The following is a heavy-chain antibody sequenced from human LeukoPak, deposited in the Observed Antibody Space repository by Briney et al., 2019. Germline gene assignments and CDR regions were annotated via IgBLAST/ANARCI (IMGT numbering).Heavy chain of an antibody. D-gene: IGHD3-22*01. CDR2: IRSKAYGGTT. CDR1: GFTLGGYA. J-gene: IGHJ4*02. CDR3: TRDRAYYYDSSGYYYCYF. Sequence: GRSLRLSCTTSGFTLGGYALSGVRQAPGKGLEWVGCIRSKAYGGTTEYAASVKGRFTISRDDSKSIAYLQMNSLKTEDTAVYYCTRDRAYYYDSSGYYYCYFWGQGTLVTVSS. V-gene: IGHV3-49*04.